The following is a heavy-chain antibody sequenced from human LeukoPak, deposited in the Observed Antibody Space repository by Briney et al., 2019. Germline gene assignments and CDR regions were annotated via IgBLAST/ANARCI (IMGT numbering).Heavy chain of an antibody. V-gene: IGHV3-48*03. CDR2: ISSSGSTI. CDR3: AREEYYYGSGRDGGWFDP. J-gene: IGHJ5*02. CDR1: GFTFSSYE. Sequence: QSGGSLRLSCAASGFTFSSYEMNWVRQAPGKGLEWVSYISSSGSTIYYADSVKGRFTISRDNAKNSLYLQMNSLRAEDTAVYYCAREEYYYGSGRDGGWFDPWGQGTLVTVSS. D-gene: IGHD3-10*01.